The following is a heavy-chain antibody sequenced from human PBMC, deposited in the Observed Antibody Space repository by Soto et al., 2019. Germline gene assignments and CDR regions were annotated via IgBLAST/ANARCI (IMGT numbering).Heavy chain of an antibody. CDR1: GYNFACYW. CDR3: ARGGVSTRHFDY. D-gene: IGHD3-3*01. J-gene: IGHJ4*02. V-gene: IGHV5-51*01. Sequence: PGESLKISCKGSGYNFACYWSAWVRQMPGKGLELMGIIYPSDSDTRYRPSFQGQVTISAHKSITPAYLQCRSLRASDTAMYYCARGGVSTRHFDYWGQGTPVTVSS. CDR2: IYPSDSDT.